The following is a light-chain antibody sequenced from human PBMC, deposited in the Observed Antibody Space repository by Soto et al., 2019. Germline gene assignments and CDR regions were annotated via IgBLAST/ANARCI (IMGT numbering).Light chain of an antibody. V-gene: IGKV1-12*01. CDR1: QGISNY. Sequence: DIQMTQSPSSLYASVGDRVNITCRASQGISNYLAWYQQKQGKAPKILIYAASSLQSGVPSRFSGSGYGTDFNLTISSLQTEDFATYYCQQANSFPITFGQGTRLEIK. CDR3: QQANSFPIT. CDR2: AAS. J-gene: IGKJ5*01.